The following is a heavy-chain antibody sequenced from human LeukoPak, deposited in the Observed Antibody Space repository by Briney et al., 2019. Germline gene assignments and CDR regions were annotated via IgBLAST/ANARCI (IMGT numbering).Heavy chain of an antibody. CDR2: MYYSGNT. V-gene: IGHV4-39*01. D-gene: IGHD1-14*01. CDR1: GGSISSSSYY. Sequence: SETLSLTCTVSGGSISSSSYYWGWIRQPPGKGLEWIGSMYYSGNTYYNPSLESRVTISVDTSKNQFSLKLSSVTAADTAVYYCASGTRRGKLDYWGQGTLVTVSS. CDR3: ASGTRRGKLDY. J-gene: IGHJ4*02.